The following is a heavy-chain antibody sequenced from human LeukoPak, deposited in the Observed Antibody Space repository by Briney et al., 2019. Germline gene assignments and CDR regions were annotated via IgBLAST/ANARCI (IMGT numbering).Heavy chain of an antibody. D-gene: IGHD3-10*01. V-gene: IGHV4-39*07. CDR3: ARRHPIGSGID. CDR2: INHSGST. Sequence: PSETLSLTCTVSGGSISSSNYYWGWIRQPPGKGLEWIGEINHSGSTNYNPSLKSRVTISVDTSKNQFSLKLSSVTAADTAVYYCARRHPIGSGIDWGQGTLVTVSS. CDR1: GGSISSSNYY. J-gene: IGHJ4*02.